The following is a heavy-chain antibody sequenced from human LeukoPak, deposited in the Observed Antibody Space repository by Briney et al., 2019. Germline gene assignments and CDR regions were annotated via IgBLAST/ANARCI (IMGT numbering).Heavy chain of an antibody. CDR2: IYYNGIT. V-gene: IGHV4-39*01. Sequence: PSETLSLTCPVSGGSISSSGYYWAWIRQPPGKGLEWIGSIYYNGITYYNPSLKSRLTISVDTSKNQFSLKLSSVAAADTAVYYCARLTGTFWQTDYWGQGTLVTVSS. CDR3: ARLTGTFWQTDY. D-gene: IGHD1-20*01. J-gene: IGHJ4*02. CDR1: GGSISSSGYY.